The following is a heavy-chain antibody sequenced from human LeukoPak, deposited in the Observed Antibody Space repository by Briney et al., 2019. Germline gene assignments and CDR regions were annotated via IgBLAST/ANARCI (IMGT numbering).Heavy chain of an antibody. CDR1: GGSFSGYY. CDR3: ARSSTRLPDY. D-gene: IGHD3-3*02. J-gene: IGHJ4*02. Sequence: PSETLSLTCAVYGGSFSGYYWSWIRQPPGKGLEWIREINHSGSTNYNPSLKSRVTISVDTSKNQFSLKLSSVTAADTAVYYCARSSTRLPDYWGQGTLVTVSS. CDR2: INHSGST. V-gene: IGHV4-34*01.